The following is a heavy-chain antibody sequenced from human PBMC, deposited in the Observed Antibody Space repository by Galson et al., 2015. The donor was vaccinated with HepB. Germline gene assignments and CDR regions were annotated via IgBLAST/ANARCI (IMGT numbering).Heavy chain of an antibody. J-gene: IGHJ4*02. Sequence: ETLSLTCTVSGSSISNPSYYWGWIRQPPGKGLEWIGSIYYSGSTYYNPSLKSRVTIFADKSKNQFSMRLSFATAADTAVYYCVRQTPSYYGPRGFWGQGSLVTVSS. D-gene: IGHD3-10*01. CDR3: VRQTPSYYGPRGF. CDR2: IYYSGST. V-gene: IGHV4-39*01. CDR1: GSSISNPSYY.